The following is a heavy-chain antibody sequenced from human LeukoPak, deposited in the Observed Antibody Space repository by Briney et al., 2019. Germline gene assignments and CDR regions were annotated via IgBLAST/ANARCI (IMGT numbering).Heavy chain of an antibody. J-gene: IGHJ3*02. V-gene: IGHV1-2*02. D-gene: IGHD2-15*01. CDR1: GYTFTGYY. CDR3: AREGRGWAFDI. Sequence: ASVKVSCKASGYTFTGYYIHWVRQAPGQGLEWMGWINPNSGGTNYAKKFQGRVTMTRDTSISTAYMELSRLRSDDTAVYYCAREGRGWAFDIWGQGKMVTVSS. CDR2: INPNSGGT.